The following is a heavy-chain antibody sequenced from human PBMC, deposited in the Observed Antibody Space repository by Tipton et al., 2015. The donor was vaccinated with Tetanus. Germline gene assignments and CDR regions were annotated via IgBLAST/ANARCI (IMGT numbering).Heavy chain of an antibody. CDR1: GYTFTGYY. D-gene: IGHD5-18*01. CDR2: INPNSGGT. J-gene: IGHJ4*02. V-gene: IGHV1-2*02. Sequence: QLVQSGAEVKKPGASVKVSCKASGYTFTGYYMHWVRQAPGQGLEWMGWINPNSGGTNYAQKFQGRVTMTTDTSTSTASMEVRSLTYDDTAVYYCVRGRGLGAYSYGFEYWGQGALVTVSS. CDR3: VRGRGLGAYSYGFEY.